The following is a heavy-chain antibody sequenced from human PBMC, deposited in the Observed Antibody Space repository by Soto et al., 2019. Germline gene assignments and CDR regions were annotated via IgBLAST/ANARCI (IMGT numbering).Heavy chain of an antibody. D-gene: IGHD3-3*01. CDR2: INHFGSP. CDR1: NGSFMGYY. J-gene: IGHJ4*02. CDR3: ASLTGGRFLDKGDY. Sequence: QVQLHQWGAGLLKPSEILSLTCAVYNGSFMGYYWTWVRQPPGKGLGWIGEINHFGSPNYNPYLKSRVAISIDTSKQQCSLRLSSLTAADTAVYYCASLTGGRFLDKGDYWGQGIQVTVSS. V-gene: IGHV4-34*01.